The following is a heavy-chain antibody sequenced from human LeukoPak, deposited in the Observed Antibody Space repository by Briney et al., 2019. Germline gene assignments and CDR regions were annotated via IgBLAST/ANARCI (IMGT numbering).Heavy chain of an antibody. D-gene: IGHD3-16*02. Sequence: GGSLRLSCAAAGFTFSSYGMHWVRQAPGKWLEWVAFIRYEGSNKYYADSVKGRFTISRDNSKNTLYLQMNGLRAEDTAVYYCAKDLRDYVWGSYRFPTPGFWGQGTLVTVSS. CDR2: IRYEGSNK. CDR3: AKDLRDYVWGSYRFPTPGF. V-gene: IGHV3-30*02. CDR1: GFTFSSYG. J-gene: IGHJ4*02.